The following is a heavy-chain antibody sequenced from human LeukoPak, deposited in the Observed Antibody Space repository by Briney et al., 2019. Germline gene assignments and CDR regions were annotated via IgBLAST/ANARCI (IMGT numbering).Heavy chain of an antibody. J-gene: IGHJ1*01. V-gene: IGHV1-18*01. CDR3: LRDRNNNNWRGYFQH. CDR1: GYTFTTYG. Sequence: ASVNVSCKASGYTFTTYGITWVRQAPGQGLEWLRWISTYSGNTNYTQTLQGRVTMTTDPSTSTAYMGLSSLKPDVSAFYYCLRDRNNNNWRGYFQHWGQGTLVTVSS. CDR2: ISTYSGNT. D-gene: IGHD1-1*01.